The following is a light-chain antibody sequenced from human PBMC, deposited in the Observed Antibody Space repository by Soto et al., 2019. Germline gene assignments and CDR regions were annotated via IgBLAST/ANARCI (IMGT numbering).Light chain of an antibody. CDR1: STDVGTYNF. J-gene: IGLJ2*01. V-gene: IGLV2-14*01. CDR2: EVS. CDR3: SSYTDSSTGV. Sequence: QSALTQPASVSGSPGQSITISCTGTSTDVGTYNFVAWYQQHPGNAPKLIIFEVSNRPSGVYNRFSGSKSGTTASLTISGLQAEDEADYYCSSYTDSSTGVFGGGTTVTV.